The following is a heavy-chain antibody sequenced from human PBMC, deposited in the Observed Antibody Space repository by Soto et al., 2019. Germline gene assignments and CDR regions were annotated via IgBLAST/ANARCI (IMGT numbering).Heavy chain of an antibody. CDR2: ISSSSSYI. Sequence: EVQLVESGGGLVKPGGSLRLSCAASGFTFSSYSMNWVRQAPGKGLEWVSSISSSSSYIYYADSVKGRFTISRDNAKNSLSLQMNSLRAEDTAVYYCARLTSYDSSGYYCCWGQGTLVNVSS. V-gene: IGHV3-21*01. J-gene: IGHJ4*02. D-gene: IGHD3-22*01. CDR3: ARLTSYDSSGYYCC. CDR1: GFTFSSYS.